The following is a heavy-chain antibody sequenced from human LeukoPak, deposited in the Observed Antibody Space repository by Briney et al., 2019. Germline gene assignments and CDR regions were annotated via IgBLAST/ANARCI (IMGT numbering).Heavy chain of an antibody. V-gene: IGHV1-46*01. CDR1: GYTFTSYY. Sequence: ASVKVSCKASGYTFTSYYMHWVRQAPGQGLEWMGIINPSGGSTSYAQKFRGRVTITTNTAISTAYMELSSLRSEDTAIYYCARGHLQAPVFSTTYYRASNWFDPWGQGTLVTVSS. D-gene: IGHD3-10*01. CDR2: INPSGGST. J-gene: IGHJ5*02. CDR3: ARGHLQAPVFSTTYYRASNWFDP.